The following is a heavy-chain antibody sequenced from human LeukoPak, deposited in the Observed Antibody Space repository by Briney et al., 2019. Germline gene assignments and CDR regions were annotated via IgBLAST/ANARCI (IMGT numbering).Heavy chain of an antibody. CDR3: ARVPVVPAAIDPNDYYYYGMDV. CDR1: GGTFSSYA. CDR2: ISPILGIA. V-gene: IGHV1-69*04. D-gene: IGHD2-2*01. J-gene: IGHJ6*02. Sequence: SSVNVSCKASGGTFSSYARSWVRQAPGQGLEWMGRISPILGIATYAQQFQGRVTITADKSTSTAYMELSSLRSEDTAVYYCARVPVVPAAIDPNDYYYYGMDVWGQGTTVTVSS.